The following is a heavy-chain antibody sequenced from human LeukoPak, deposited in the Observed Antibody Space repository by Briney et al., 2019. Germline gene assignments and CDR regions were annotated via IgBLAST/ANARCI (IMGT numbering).Heavy chain of an antibody. CDR2: IKQDGSDK. CDR1: GFTFSSTW. D-gene: IGHD1-26*01. V-gene: IGHV3-7*05. J-gene: IGHJ4*02. Sequence: GGSLRLSRAASGFTFSSTWMAWVRQAPGKGLEWVANIKQDGSDKNYVDSVKGRFTISRDNAKNSLYFQMNSLRAEDTALYYCARDVSGSLDYWGQGTLVTVAS. CDR3: ARDVSGSLDY.